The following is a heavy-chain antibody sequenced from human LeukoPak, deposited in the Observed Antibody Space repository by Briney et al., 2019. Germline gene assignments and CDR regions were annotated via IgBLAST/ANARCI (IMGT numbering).Heavy chain of an antibody. J-gene: IGHJ4*02. Sequence: GIINPSGGSTRYAQKFQGRVTMTRDTSTSTVYMELSSLRSEDTAVYYCAREAAGPWRYFDYWGQGTLVTVSS. CDR3: AREAAGPWRYFDY. V-gene: IGHV1-46*01. CDR2: INPSGGST.